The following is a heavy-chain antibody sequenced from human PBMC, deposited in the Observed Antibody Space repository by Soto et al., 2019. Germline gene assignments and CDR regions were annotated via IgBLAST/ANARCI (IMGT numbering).Heavy chain of an antibody. D-gene: IGHD2-8*01. V-gene: IGHV3-43*01. CDR2: ISWDGGST. CDR3: AKDMKWYYGMDV. J-gene: IGHJ6*02. CDR1: GFTFDDYT. Sequence: GGSLRLSCAASGFTFDDYTMHWVRQAPGKGLEWVSLISWDGGSTYYADSVKGRFTISRDNSKNSLYLQLNSLRTEDTALYYCAKDMKWYYGMDVWGQGTTVTVS.